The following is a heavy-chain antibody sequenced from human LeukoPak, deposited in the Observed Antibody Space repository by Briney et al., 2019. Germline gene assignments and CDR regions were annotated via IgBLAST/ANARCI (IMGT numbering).Heavy chain of an antibody. CDR1: GFTFSNYE. Sequence: QPGGSLRLSCAASGFTFSNYEMNWVRQAPGKGLEWGSYISGSGSTIYYADSVKGRFTISRDNAKDSLYLQMNSLRAEDTAVYYCARVRSGYSHENYFDYWGQGTLVTVSS. V-gene: IGHV3-48*03. CDR3: ARVRSGYSHENYFDY. CDR2: ISGSGSTI. J-gene: IGHJ4*02. D-gene: IGHD5-18*01.